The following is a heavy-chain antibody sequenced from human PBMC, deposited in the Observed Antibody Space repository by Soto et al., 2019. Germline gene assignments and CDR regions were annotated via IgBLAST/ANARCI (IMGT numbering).Heavy chain of an antibody. CDR3: ARGSGPMIEWH. Sequence: ASVKVSCKASGGTFSSYTISWVRQAPGQRLEWMGWINAGNGNTKYSQKFQGRVTITRDTSASTAYMELSSLGSEDTAVYYCARGSGPMIEWHWGQGTLVTVSS. CDR1: GGTFSSYT. V-gene: IGHV1-3*01. J-gene: IGHJ4*02. D-gene: IGHD3-22*01. CDR2: INAGNGNT.